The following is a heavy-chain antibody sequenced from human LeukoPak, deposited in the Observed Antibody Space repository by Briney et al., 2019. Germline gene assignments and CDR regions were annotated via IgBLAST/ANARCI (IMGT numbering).Heavy chain of an antibody. CDR3: ARGYCSGGSCYSSDY. V-gene: IGHV3-21*01. J-gene: IGHJ4*02. CDR1: GFTFSSYS. Sequence: GGSLRLSCAASGFTFSSYSMNWVRQAPGKGLEWVSSISSSSSYIYYADSVKGRFTISRDNAKNSLYLQMNSLRAEDTAVYYCARGYCSGGSCYSSDYWGQGTLVTVSS. CDR2: ISSSSSYI. D-gene: IGHD2-15*01.